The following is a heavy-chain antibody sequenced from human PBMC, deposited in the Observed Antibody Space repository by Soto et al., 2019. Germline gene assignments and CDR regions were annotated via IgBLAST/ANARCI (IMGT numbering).Heavy chain of an antibody. D-gene: IGHD4-4*01. J-gene: IGHJ4*02. CDR3: AREGQFSPFDY. Sequence: SETLSLTCAVSGGSISSGGYSWGWIRQPPGKGLEWIGYIYHSGSTYYNPSLKSRVTISVDRSKNQFSLKLSSVTAADTAVYYCAREGQFSPFDYWGQGTLVTVSS. CDR2: IYHSGST. CDR1: GGSISSGGYS. V-gene: IGHV4-30-2*01.